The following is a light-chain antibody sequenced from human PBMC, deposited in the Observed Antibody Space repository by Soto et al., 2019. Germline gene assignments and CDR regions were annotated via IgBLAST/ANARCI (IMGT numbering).Light chain of an antibody. CDR3: QQSYRSPPT. Sequence: DIQMTKSPSSLSASVEDRVIITCRASQSISNHLNWYQQKPGKAPKLLIFSSSSLQSGVPSRFSGSRSGPDFTLTISSLQPEDFATYYCQQSYRSPPTFGQATTLQIK. CDR1: QSISNH. V-gene: IGKV1-39*01. J-gene: IGKJ1*01. CDR2: SSS.